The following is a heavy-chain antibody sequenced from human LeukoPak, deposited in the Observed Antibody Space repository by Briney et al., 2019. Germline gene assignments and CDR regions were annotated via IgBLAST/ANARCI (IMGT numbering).Heavy chain of an antibody. V-gene: IGHV4-38-2*02. CDR3: AREGLVVGATWFDP. Sequence: SETLSLTCTVSGYSISSGYYWGWIRQPPGKGLEWIGSIYYSGSTYYNPSLKSRVSISVDTSKNQFSLKLSSVTAADTAVYYCAREGLVVGATWFDPWGQGTLVTVSS. D-gene: IGHD1-26*01. J-gene: IGHJ5*02. CDR1: GYSISSGYY. CDR2: IYYSGST.